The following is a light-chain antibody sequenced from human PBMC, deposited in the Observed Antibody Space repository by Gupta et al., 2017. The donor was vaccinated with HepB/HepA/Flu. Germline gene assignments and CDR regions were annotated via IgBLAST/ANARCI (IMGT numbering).Light chain of an antibody. J-gene: IGKJ4*01. CDR2: DAS. CDR3: QHRSDWPIA. Sequence: EIVLTQSLATLSLSPGERATLSCRASQSVIIYLAWYQQKPGQAPRLLIYDASNRATGFPARFSGSGSGTEFTLTISSREPEDFAVYYCQHRSDWPIAFGGGTEVEMK. V-gene: IGKV3-11*01. CDR1: QSVIIY.